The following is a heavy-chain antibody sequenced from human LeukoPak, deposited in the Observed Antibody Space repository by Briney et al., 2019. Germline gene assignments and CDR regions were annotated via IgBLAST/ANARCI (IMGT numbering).Heavy chain of an antibody. CDR2: IYYSGST. D-gene: IGHD4-17*01. V-gene: IGHV4-59*02. Sequence: SETLSLTCSVSGGSVSSSFWSWIRQPPGKGLEWIGHIYYSGSTTYNPSLKSRVTISVDTSKNHFSLKVTSVTAADTAVYYCARVGPTDDYGDSHDAFDIWGQGTLVAVSS. CDR1: GGSVSSSF. CDR3: ARVGPTDDYGDSHDAFDI. J-gene: IGHJ3*02.